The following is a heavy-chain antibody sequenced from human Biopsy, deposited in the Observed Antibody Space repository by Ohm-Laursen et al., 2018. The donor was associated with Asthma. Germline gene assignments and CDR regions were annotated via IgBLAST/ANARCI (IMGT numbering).Heavy chain of an antibody. Sequence: SLRLSCAASGFAVSRDYMFWVRQAPGKGLEWVSVIYSGGTPHTADSVRGRFTISRGYSKNTLYLQMHSLRAEDTAVYYCARGDSSNWSHYYLDYWGQGTLVTVSS. D-gene: IGHD3-22*01. CDR2: IYSGGTP. CDR1: GFAVSRDY. J-gene: IGHJ4*02. V-gene: IGHV3-53*01. CDR3: ARGDSSNWSHYYLDY.